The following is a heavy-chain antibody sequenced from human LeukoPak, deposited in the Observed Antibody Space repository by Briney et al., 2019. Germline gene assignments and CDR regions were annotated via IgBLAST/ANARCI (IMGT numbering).Heavy chain of an antibody. CDR3: VRDLGVDTSMIFFDF. CDR2: ISAYNGNT. V-gene: IGHV1-18*01. Sequence: ASVKVSCKASGYSFTSFGISWVRQAPGQGPEWMGWISAYNGNTNYVQKFQGRVTMTTDTSTSTAYMELRSLRSDDTAVLYCVRDLGVDTSMIFFDFWGQGTLVTVSS. D-gene: IGHD5-18*01. J-gene: IGHJ4*02. CDR1: GYSFTSFG.